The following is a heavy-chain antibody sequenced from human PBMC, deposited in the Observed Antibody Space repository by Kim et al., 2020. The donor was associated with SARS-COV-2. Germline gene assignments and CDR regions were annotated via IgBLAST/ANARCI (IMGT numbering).Heavy chain of an antibody. CDR3: AIALGVGAFDI. Sequence: GGSLRLSCAASGFTFSSYEMNWVRQAPGKGLEWVSYISSSGSTIYYADSVKGRFTISRDNAKNSLYLQMNSLRAEDTAVYYCAIALGVGAFDIWGQGTMVTVSS. CDR2: ISSSGSTI. J-gene: IGHJ3*02. V-gene: IGHV3-48*03. CDR1: GFTFSSYE.